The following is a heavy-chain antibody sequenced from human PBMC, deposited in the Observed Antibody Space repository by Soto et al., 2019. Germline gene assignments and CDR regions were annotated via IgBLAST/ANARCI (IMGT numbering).Heavy chain of an antibody. J-gene: IGHJ1*01. Sequence: PGQGLEWMGGIIPIFGTANYAQKFQGRVTITADESTSTAYMELSSLRSEDTAVYYCARAAAGPSEYFQHWGQGTLVTVSS. CDR3: ARAAAGPSEYFQH. CDR2: IIPIFGTA. D-gene: IGHD6-13*01. V-gene: IGHV1-69*01.